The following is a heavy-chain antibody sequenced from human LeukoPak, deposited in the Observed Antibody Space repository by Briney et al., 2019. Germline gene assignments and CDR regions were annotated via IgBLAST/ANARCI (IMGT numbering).Heavy chain of an antibody. CDR2: ISYDGSNK. CDR1: GFTFSSYG. CDR3: AKDSDYYGSGSYYTFDY. V-gene: IGHV3-30*18. D-gene: IGHD3-10*01. Sequence: GGSLRLSCAASGFTFSSYGMHWVRQAPGKGLEWVAVISYDGSNKYYADSVKGRFTISRDNSNNTLYLQMNSLRAEDTAVYYCAKDSDYYGSGSYYTFDYWGQGTLVTVSS. J-gene: IGHJ4*02.